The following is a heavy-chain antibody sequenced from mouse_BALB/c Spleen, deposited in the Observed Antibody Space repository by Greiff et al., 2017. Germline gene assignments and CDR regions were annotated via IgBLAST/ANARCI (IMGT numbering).Heavy chain of an antibody. D-gene: IGHD2-1*01. CDR1: GYTFTDYY. J-gene: IGHJ3*01. V-gene: IGHV1-77*01. CDR2: IYPGSGNT. CDR3: ARSYYGPFAY. Sequence: QVQLQQSGAELARPGASVKLSCKASGYTFTDYYINWVKQRTGQGLEWIGEIYPGSGNTYHNEKFKGKATLTADKSSSTAYMQLSSLTSEDSAVYFCARSYYGPFAYWGQGTLVTVSA.